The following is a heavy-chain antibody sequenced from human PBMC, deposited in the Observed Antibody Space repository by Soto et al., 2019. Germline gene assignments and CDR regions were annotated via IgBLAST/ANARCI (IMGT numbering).Heavy chain of an antibody. D-gene: IGHD3-22*01. Sequence: SETLSLTCTVSGGSISKGDYYWSWIRQPPGKGLEWIGYIYYSGSTYYNPSLKSRVTISVDTSKNQFSLKLSSVTAADTAVYYCARTDSTLQYYFDYWGQGTLVTVSS. CDR2: IYYSGST. CDR3: ARTDSTLQYYFDY. J-gene: IGHJ4*02. CDR1: GGSISKGDYY. V-gene: IGHV4-30-4*01.